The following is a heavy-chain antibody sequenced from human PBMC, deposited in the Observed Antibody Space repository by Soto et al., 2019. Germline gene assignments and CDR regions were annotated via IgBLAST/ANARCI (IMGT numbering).Heavy chain of an antibody. D-gene: IGHD6-19*01. CDR3: ARGGIAVVKGPRWFDP. J-gene: IGHJ5*02. CDR2: INHSGST. V-gene: IGHV4-34*01. CDR1: GGSFSGYY. Sequence: SETLSLTCAVYGGSFSGYYWSWIRQPPGKGLEWIGEINHSGSTNYNPSLKSRVTISVDTSKNQFSLKLSSVTAADTAVYYCARGGIAVVKGPRWFDPWGRGTLVTVSS.